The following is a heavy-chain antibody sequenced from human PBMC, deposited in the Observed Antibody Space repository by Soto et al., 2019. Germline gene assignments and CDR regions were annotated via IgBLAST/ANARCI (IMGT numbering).Heavy chain of an antibody. CDR3: ARGWRFDP. Sequence: SETLSLTCGVYGGSFSGYQWNWIRQSPGQGLEWIGEINHSGTTKYNPSLESRINLSVDTSKKQFSLKMFSVTAADTAIYYCARGWRFDPWGQGAQVTVSS. CDR2: INHSGTT. V-gene: IGHV4-34*01. J-gene: IGHJ5*02. CDR1: GGSFSGYQ. D-gene: IGHD1-1*01.